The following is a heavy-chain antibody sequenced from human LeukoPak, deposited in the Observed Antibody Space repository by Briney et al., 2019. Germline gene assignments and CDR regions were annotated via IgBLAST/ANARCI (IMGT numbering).Heavy chain of an antibody. CDR3: ASSSGWLNNWFDP. V-gene: IGHV4-39*01. CDR2: IYYSGST. J-gene: IGHJ5*02. D-gene: IGHD6-19*01. Sequence: SETLSLTCTVSGGSISSSSYYWGWIRQPPGKGLEWIGSIYYSGSTYYNPSLKSRVTISVDTPKNQFSLKLSSVTAADTAVYYCASSSGWLNNWFDPWGQGTLVTVSS. CDR1: GGSISSSSYY.